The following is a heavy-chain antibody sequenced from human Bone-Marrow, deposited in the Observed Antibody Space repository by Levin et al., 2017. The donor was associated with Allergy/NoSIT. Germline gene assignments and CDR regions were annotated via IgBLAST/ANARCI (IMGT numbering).Heavy chain of an antibody. D-gene: IGHD5-24*01. J-gene: IGHJ3*02. CDR1: GDTIFASNVA. CDR3: VRGQFSAFDI. CDR2: TYYRSRWSN. V-gene: IGHV6-1*01. Sequence: SRTLSLTCGISGDTIFASNVAWNWIRQSPSRGLEWLGRTYYRSRWSNDFAVSVKSRITINPDTSKNQFSLQLNSVIPEDTAVYYCVRGQFSAFDIWGQGTVVTVSS.